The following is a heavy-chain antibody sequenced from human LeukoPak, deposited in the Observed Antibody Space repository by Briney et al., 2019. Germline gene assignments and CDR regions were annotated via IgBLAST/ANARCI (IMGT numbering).Heavy chain of an antibody. Sequence: ASVKVSCKAPGYTFTGYCMHWVRQAPEQGLEWMGWINPNSGGTNYAQKFQGRVTMTRDTSISTAYMELSRLRSDDTAVYYCARADSSSWYYFDYWGQGTLVTVSS. D-gene: IGHD6-13*01. CDR1: GYTFTGYC. CDR2: INPNSGGT. J-gene: IGHJ4*02. CDR3: ARADSSSWYYFDY. V-gene: IGHV1-2*02.